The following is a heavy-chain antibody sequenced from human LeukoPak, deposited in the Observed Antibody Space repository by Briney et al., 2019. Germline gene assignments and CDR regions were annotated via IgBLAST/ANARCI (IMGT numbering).Heavy chain of an antibody. CDR1: GLNFDDSA. Sequence: GGSLRLSCVASGLNFDDSAMHWVRQAPGKGLEWVSLISADGGSTFSADSVKGRLSISRDNSKNSLYLQMNSLRSEDTAMYYCAKESGKFDYWGQGTLVAVSS. J-gene: IGHJ4*02. CDR3: AKESGKFDY. CDR2: ISADGGST. V-gene: IGHV3-43*02.